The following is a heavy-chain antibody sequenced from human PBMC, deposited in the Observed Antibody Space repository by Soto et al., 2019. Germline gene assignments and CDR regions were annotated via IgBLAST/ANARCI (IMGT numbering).Heavy chain of an antibody. CDR3: APDYTPYPSESLDH. Sequence: PGGALRLSCAASGFSLSSYAMSWFRQAPGKGLEWVSSISGSGGNTYYGDYVKGRFNICRGSSKSSLYLQMNSLRAEDTAVYYRAPDYTPYPSESLDHWGQGT. CDR2: ISGSGGNT. V-gene: IGHV3-23*01. J-gene: IGHJ1*01. CDR1: GFSLSSYA. D-gene: IGHD2-15*01.